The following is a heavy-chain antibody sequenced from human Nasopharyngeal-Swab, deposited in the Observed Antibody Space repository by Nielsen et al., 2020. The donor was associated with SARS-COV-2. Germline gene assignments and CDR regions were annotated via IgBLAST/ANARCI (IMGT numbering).Heavy chain of an antibody. Sequence: GESLKISCAASGFTFSSYAMHWARQAPGKGLEWVALISHDADVKYYADSVKGRFTISRDISKNTVYLQMNSLSVEDTAVYYCAKDHSSSWGVDYWGQGTLVAVSS. CDR3: AKDHSSSWGVDY. D-gene: IGHD6-13*01. CDR1: GFTFSSYA. J-gene: IGHJ4*02. V-gene: IGHV3-30*04. CDR2: ISHDADVK.